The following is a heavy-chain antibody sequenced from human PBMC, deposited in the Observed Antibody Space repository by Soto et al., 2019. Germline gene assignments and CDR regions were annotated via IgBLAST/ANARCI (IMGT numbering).Heavy chain of an antibody. D-gene: IGHD2-2*01. CDR3: VGWRVRVLVPLDY. J-gene: IGHJ4*02. V-gene: IGHV3-74*01. CDR2: IGGDGITT. Sequence: EVQLVESGGGLVQPGGSLRLSCAASGFSFSSYWIHWVRQVPGKGLLWVSRIGGDGITTDYAESVKGRFTISRDNARDTTYLQMSRVTVEDTAVYYCVGWRVRVLVPLDYCGQGTLVTVSS. CDR1: GFSFSSYW.